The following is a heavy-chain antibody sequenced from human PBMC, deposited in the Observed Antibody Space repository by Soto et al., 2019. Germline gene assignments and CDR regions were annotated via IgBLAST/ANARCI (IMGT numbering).Heavy chain of an antibody. CDR3: ARFRALLREDYYYYGMDV. D-gene: IGHD1-26*01. CDR2: IIPIFGTA. Sequence: SVKVSCKASGGTFSSYAISWVRQAPGQGLEWMGGIIPIFGTANYAQKFQGRVTITADESTSTAYVELSSLRSEDTAVYYCARFRALLREDYYYYGMDVWGQGTTVTVSS. J-gene: IGHJ6*02. V-gene: IGHV1-69*13. CDR1: GGTFSSYA.